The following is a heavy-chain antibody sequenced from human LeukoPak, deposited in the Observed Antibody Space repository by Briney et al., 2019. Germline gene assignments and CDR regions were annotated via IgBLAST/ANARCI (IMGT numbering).Heavy chain of an antibody. CDR3: AREVEMATSDAFDI. CDR2: IYRSGSP. CDR1: GGSMSSDNW. J-gene: IGHJ3*02. V-gene: IGHV4-4*02. D-gene: IGHD5-24*01. Sequence: SETLSLTCAVSGGSMSSDNWWSWVRQPPGKGLEWSGEIYRSGSPNYNPSLKSRVTMSVDKSKNQFSLKLSSVTAADTAVYYCAREVEMATSDAFDIWGQGTMVTVSS.